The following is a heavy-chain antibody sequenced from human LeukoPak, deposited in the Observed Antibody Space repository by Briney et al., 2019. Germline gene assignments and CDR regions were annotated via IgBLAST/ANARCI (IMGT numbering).Heavy chain of an antibody. CDR3: AKDPTRDGYNPGN. CDR2: IRYDGSNK. V-gene: IGHV3-30*02. J-gene: IGHJ4*02. D-gene: IGHD5-24*01. Sequence: GGSLRLSCAASGFTFSSYGMHWVRQAPGKGLEWVAFIRYDGSNKYYADSVKGRFTISRDNSKNTPYLQMNSLRAEDTAVYYCAKDPTRDGYNPGNWGQGTLVTVSS. CDR1: GFTFSSYG.